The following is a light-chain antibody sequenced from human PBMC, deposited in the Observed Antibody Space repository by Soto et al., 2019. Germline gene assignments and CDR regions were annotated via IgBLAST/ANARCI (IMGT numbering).Light chain of an antibody. CDR3: SSYAGSNIWV. CDR2: EVS. Sequence: QLVLTQPPSTSGSPGQSVTISCTGTSSDVGGYNYVSWYRQHPGKAPKLMIYEVSERPLGVPDRFSGSKSGNTASLTVSGLQAEDEAEYYCSSYAGSNIWVFGGGTKLTVL. J-gene: IGLJ3*02. CDR1: SSDVGGYNY. V-gene: IGLV2-8*01.